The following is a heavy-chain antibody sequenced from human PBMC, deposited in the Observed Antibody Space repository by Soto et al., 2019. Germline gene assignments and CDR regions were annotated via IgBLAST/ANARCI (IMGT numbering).Heavy chain of an antibody. CDR3: AKQGPTYYYYGMDV. V-gene: IGHV3-23*01. Sequence: RRLSCAASGFTFSSYAMSWVRQAPGKGLEWVSAISGSGGSTYYADSVKGRFSISRDNSKNTLYRQMNSLRTEDTAVYYCAKQGPTYYYYGMDVLGQGTTVTVFS. CDR2: ISGSGGST. CDR1: GFTFSSYA. J-gene: IGHJ6*02.